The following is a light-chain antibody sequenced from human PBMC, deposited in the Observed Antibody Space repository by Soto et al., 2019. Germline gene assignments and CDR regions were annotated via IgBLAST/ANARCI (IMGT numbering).Light chain of an antibody. CDR2: GAS. CDR3: QQYGSSPQT. V-gene: IGKV3-20*01. Sequence: EIVMTQTPATLSVSPGERATLSCRASQSVSSSYLAWYQQKPGQAPRLLIYGASSRATGIPDRVSGSGSGTDVTLTISRLEPEDFAVYYCQQYGSSPQTFGQGTKVDIK. J-gene: IGKJ1*01. CDR1: QSVSSSY.